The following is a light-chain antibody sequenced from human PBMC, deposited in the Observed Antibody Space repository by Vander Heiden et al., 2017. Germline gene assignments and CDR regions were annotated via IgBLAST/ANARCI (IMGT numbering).Light chain of an antibody. CDR3: QQYDNLSALT. CDR2: DAS. Sequence: DIQMTQSPSSLSASVGDRVTITCQASQDISNYLNWYQQKPGKAPKLLIYDASNLETGVPSRFSGSGSGTDVTFTISSLQPEDIATYYCQQYDNLSALTFGGGTKVEIK. CDR1: QDISNY. J-gene: IGKJ4*01. V-gene: IGKV1-33*01.